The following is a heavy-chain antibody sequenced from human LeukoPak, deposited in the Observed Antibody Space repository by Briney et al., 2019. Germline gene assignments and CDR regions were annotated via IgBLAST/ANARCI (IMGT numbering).Heavy chain of an antibody. Sequence: SETLSLTCTVSGGSISSSSYYWGWIRQPPGKGLEWIGSIYYSGSTYYNPSLKSRVTISVDTSKNQFSLKLSSVTAADTAVYYCASTKSYYYDSSGYNFDYWGQGTLVTVSS. CDR1: GGSISSSSYY. CDR2: IYYSGST. V-gene: IGHV4-39*01. D-gene: IGHD3-22*01. CDR3: ASTKSYYYDSSGYNFDY. J-gene: IGHJ4*02.